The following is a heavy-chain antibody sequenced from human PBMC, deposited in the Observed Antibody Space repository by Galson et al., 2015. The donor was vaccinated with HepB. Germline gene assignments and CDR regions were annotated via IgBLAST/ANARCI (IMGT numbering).Heavy chain of an antibody. D-gene: IGHD2-2*01. V-gene: IGHV3-11*06. Sequence: SLRLSCAASGFIFSDYHMSWTRQAPGKGLEWVSDISSSSSYTNYADSVKGRFTISRDNAKNSLYLQMNSLRAEDTAVYYCATAPIVVVITAMYNFSYGMDVWGQGTTVTVSS. CDR3: ATAPIVVVITAMYNFSYGMDV. CDR2: ISSSSSYT. J-gene: IGHJ6*02. CDR1: GFIFSDYH.